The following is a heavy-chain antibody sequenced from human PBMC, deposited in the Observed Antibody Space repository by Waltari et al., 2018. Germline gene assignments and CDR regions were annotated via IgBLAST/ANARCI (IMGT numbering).Heavy chain of an antibody. D-gene: IGHD1-20*01. Sequence: EVQLVESGGGLVQPGGSLRLSCAASGFTFSDHYMDWVRQAPGMGVEGVGRTRNKTNSYTTEYAASVKGRFTVSRDESRDSLYLQMTSLKTEDTAVYYCARGYHSFDVWGQGTMVTVSS. CDR2: TRNKTNSYTT. CDR3: ARGYHSFDV. J-gene: IGHJ3*01. CDR1: GFTFSDHY. V-gene: IGHV3-72*01.